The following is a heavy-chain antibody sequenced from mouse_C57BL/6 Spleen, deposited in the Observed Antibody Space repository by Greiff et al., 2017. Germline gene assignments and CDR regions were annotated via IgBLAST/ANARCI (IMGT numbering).Heavy chain of an antibody. CDR2: FYPGSGSI. V-gene: IGHV1-62-2*01. D-gene: IGHD3-2*02. CDR1: GYTFTEYP. Sequence: QVQLQQSGAELVKPGASVKLSCKASGYTFTEYPIHWVKQRSGQGLEWIGWFYPGSGSIKYNENFKDKATLTADKSSNTVYMELSRLTSEDSAVYFCARPDSSGDDYYAMDYWGQGTSVTVSS. J-gene: IGHJ4*01. CDR3: ARPDSSGDDYYAMDY.